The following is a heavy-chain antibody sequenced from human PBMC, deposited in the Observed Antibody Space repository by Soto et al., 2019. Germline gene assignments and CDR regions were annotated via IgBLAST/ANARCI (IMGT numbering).Heavy chain of an antibody. Sequence: EAQLLESGGDLVQPGGSLRLSCAASGFTFSSYAMSWVRQAPGKGLEWVSAISGSGAKTYYADSVKGRFTTSIDNSKNTVYLQMNSLRAEDTAVYYCAKERDRSGYFDLWGRGTLATVSS. D-gene: IGHD2-15*01. J-gene: IGHJ2*01. CDR3: AKERDRSGYFDL. V-gene: IGHV3-23*01. CDR2: ISGSGAKT. CDR1: GFTFSSYA.